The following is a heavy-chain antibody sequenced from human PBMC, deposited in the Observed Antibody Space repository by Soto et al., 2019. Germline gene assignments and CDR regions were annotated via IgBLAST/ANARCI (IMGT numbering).Heavy chain of an antibody. D-gene: IGHD6-19*01. J-gene: IGHJ6*02. CDR1: GFTFSSDA. CDR2: ISGSGGST. CDR3: AKEGSPTYSSGWAPLFRYYYYGMDV. V-gene: IGHV3-23*01. Sequence: VGSLRLSCAASGFTFSSDAMSWVRQARGKGLEWVSGISGSGGSTYYADSVKGRFTISRDNSKNTLYLQMNSLRAEDTAVYYCAKEGSPTYSSGWAPLFRYYYYGMDVWGQATTVTVSS.